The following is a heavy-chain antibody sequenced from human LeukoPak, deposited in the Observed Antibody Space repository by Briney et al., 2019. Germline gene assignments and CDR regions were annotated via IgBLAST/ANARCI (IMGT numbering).Heavy chain of an antibody. J-gene: IGHJ4*02. V-gene: IGHV3-23*01. Sequence: PGGSLRLSCAASGFTFSNSAMSWVRQAPGKGLEWVSTLSGSGITTYYADSVTGRFTISRDNFKNTLYLQMNSLRAEDTAVYYCAREMATTGFDYWGQGTLVIVSS. CDR1: GFTFSNSA. CDR3: AREMATTGFDY. D-gene: IGHD5-24*01. CDR2: LSGSGITT.